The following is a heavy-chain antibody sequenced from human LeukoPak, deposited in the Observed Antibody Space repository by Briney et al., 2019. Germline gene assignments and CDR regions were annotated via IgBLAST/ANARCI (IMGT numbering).Heavy chain of an antibody. D-gene: IGHD6-13*01. J-gene: IGHJ4*02. CDR3: AKRAIYSSSWYYGFDY. V-gene: IGHV3-23*01. CDR1: GFTFSSYA. CDR2: ISGSGGST. Sequence: GRSLRLSCAASGFTFSSYAMSWVRQAPGKGLEWVSAISGSGGSTYYADSVKGRFTISRDNSKNTLYLQMNSLRAEDTAVYYCAKRAIYSSSWYYGFDYWGQGTLVTVSS.